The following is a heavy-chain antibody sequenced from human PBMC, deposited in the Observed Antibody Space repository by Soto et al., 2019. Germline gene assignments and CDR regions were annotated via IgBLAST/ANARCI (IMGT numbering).Heavy chain of an antibody. D-gene: IGHD6-6*01. V-gene: IGHV1-18*01. CDR3: ARDAQYSRRLHPIDY. CDR2: IHTYNGNT. CDR1: GYTFTGYG. J-gene: IGHJ4*02. Sequence: VQLVQSGAEVKKPGASVKVYCKASGYTFTGYGIIWVRQAPGQGLEWMGWIHTYNGNTNYAQKVQGRVTMTTDTTTRIAYMELRSLRADDTAVYYCARDAQYSRRLHPIDYWGQGTPVTVSS.